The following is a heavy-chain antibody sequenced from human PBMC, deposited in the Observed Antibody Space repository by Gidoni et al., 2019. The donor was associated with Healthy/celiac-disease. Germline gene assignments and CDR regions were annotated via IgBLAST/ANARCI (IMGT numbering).Heavy chain of an antibody. CDR3: TRDWGIAASWFDP. Sequence: EVQLVESGGGLVQPGRSLRISCTASGFSFGDYAMSWVRQAPGKGLGWVGFIRSKAYGGTTEYAASVKGRFTISRDDSKSIAYLQMNSLKTEDTAVYYCTRDWGIAASWFDPWGQGTLVTVSS. D-gene: IGHD6-13*01. CDR2: IRSKAYGGTT. CDR1: GFSFGDYA. J-gene: IGHJ5*02. V-gene: IGHV3-49*04.